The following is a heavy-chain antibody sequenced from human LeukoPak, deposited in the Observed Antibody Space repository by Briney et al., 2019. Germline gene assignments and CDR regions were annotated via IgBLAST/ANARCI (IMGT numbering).Heavy chain of an antibody. V-gene: IGHV1-18*01. Sequence: ASVKVSCKTSGYTFTNYDITWVRQAPGQGLEWMGLISAYNGNTNYAQKLQGRVTMTTDTSTSTAYMELRSLRSDDTAVYYCARGLITMVRGVINLDAFDIWGQGTMVTVSS. CDR2: ISAYNGNT. D-gene: IGHD3-10*01. CDR3: ARGLITMVRGVINLDAFDI. J-gene: IGHJ3*02. CDR1: GYTFTNYD.